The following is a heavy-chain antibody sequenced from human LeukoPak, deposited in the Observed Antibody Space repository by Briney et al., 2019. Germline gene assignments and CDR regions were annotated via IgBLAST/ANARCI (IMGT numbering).Heavy chain of an antibody. CDR2: INPNSGGT. V-gene: IGHV1-2*06. Sequence: ASVKVSCKASGYTFTGYYMHWMRQAPGQGLEWMGRINPNSGGTNYAQKFQGRVTMTRDTSISTAYMELSRLRSDDTAVYYCASSMVRGVYFDYWGQGTLVTVSS. CDR1: GYTFTGYY. J-gene: IGHJ4*02. CDR3: ASSMVRGVYFDY. D-gene: IGHD3-10*01.